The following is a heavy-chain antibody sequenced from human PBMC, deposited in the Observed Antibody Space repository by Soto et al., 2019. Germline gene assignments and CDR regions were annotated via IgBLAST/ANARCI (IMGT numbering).Heavy chain of an antibody. CDR2: ISSSSSTI. Sequence: EVQLVESGGGLVQPGGSLRLSCAASGFTFSSYSMNWVRQAPGKGLEWVSYISSSSSTIYYADSVKGRFTISRDNAXXSXHLQMNSLRDEDTAVYYCARDVGYYYDSSGYYRFDYWGQGTLVTVSS. CDR3: ARDVGYYYDSSGYYRFDY. V-gene: IGHV3-48*02. J-gene: IGHJ4*02. CDR1: GFTFSSYS. D-gene: IGHD3-22*01.